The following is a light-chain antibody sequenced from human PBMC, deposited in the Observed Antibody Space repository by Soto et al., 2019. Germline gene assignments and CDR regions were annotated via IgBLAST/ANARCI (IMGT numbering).Light chain of an antibody. J-gene: IGKJ1*01. CDR2: GAS. CDR3: LQYGSSPRT. V-gene: IGKV3-20*01. Sequence: EIVLTQSPGTLSLSPGXXXXXXXXXXQSVSNNYLTWYQQKPGQAPRLLIYGASSRATGIPDRFSGYGSGTDFTLTISRLEPEDFAVYYCLQYGSSPRTFGQGTKV. CDR1: QSVSNNY.